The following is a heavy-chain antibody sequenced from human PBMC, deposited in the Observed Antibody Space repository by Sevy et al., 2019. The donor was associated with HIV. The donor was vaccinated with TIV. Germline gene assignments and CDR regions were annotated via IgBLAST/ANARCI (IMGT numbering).Heavy chain of an antibody. CDR3: TIDWGTGTTWVRAFDL. J-gene: IGHJ3*01. CDR2: IKNENDGGTT. Sequence: GGSLRLSCAASGFPFSDAWMNWVRQAPGKGLEWVGLIKNENDGGTTDYAAPVKGRSTISRDDSKNTLYLQMSSLKTEDTAIYYCTIDWGTGTTWVRAFDLWGLGTMVTVSS. D-gene: IGHD1-7*01. V-gene: IGHV3-15*01. CDR1: GFPFSDAW.